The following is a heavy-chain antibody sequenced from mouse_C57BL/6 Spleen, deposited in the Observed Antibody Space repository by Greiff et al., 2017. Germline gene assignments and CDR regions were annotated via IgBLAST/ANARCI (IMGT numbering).Heavy chain of an antibody. CDR3: AREGTFDY. J-gene: IGHJ2*01. CDR1: GYAFTNYL. Sequence: QVQLQQSGAELVRPGTSVKVSCKASGYAFTNYLIEWVKQRPGQGLEWIGVINPGSGGTNYNEKFKGKATLTADKSSSTAYMQLSSLTSEDSAVYFCAREGTFDYWGQGTTLTVSS. V-gene: IGHV1-54*01. CDR2: INPGSGGT. D-gene: IGHD3-1*01.